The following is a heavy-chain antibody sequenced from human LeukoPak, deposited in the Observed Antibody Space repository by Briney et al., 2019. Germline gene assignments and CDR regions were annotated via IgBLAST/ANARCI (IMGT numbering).Heavy chain of an antibody. D-gene: IGHD3-10*01. CDR3: ATHQATMVRGVMYYYYYMDV. CDR2: ISGSGGST. V-gene: IGHV3-23*01. Sequence: PGGSLRLSCAASGFTFSSYAMSWVRQAPGKGLEWVSAISGSGGSTYYADSVKGRFTISRDNPKNTLYLQMNSLRAEDTAVYYCATHQATMVRGVMYYYYYMDVWGKGTTVTVSS. CDR1: GFTFSSYA. J-gene: IGHJ6*03.